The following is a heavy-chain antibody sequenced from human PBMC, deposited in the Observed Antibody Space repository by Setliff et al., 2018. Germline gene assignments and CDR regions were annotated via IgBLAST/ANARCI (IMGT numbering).Heavy chain of an antibody. CDR2: ISNRGST. D-gene: IGHD3-3*01. Sequence: PSETLSLTCTVSGDYISSQYWSWIRQPPGKGLEWIGYISNRGSTDYNPSLKSRVTISEDTSRSQFSLKLTSVTTADTAVYYCALSDHYPFYYDYWGLGTLVTV. CDR3: ALSDHYPFYYDY. J-gene: IGHJ4*02. CDR1: GDYISSQY. V-gene: IGHV4-59*11.